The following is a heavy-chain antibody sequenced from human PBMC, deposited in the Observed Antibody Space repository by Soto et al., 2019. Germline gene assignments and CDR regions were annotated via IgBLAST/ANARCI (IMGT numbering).Heavy chain of an antibody. CDR2: INGGNGNT. CDR3: ARLGNYYQSLDP. J-gene: IGHJ5*02. Sequence: EASVKVSCKASGNTVPNYAIHWVRQAPGQRLEWMGWINGGNGNTYYSEHFQGRVTFTRDTSAGTVYMQLSSLTAADTAVYYCARLGNYYQSLDPWGPGTLVTVSS. CDR1: GNTVPNYA. V-gene: IGHV1-3*01. D-gene: IGHD4-4*01.